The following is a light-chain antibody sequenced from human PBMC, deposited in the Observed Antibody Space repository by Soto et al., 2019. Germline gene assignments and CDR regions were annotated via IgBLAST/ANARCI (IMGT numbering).Light chain of an antibody. CDR1: SGHSSYA. CDR3: QTWGTGIRV. V-gene: IGLV4-69*01. J-gene: IGLJ3*02. CDR2: LNSDGSH. Sequence: QSVLTQSPSASASLGASVNLTCTLSSGHSSYAIAWHQQQPEKGPRYLMKLNSDGSHNKGDGIPDRFSGSSSGAERYLTSSSLQSEDEADYYCQTWGTGIRVFGGGTKVTVL.